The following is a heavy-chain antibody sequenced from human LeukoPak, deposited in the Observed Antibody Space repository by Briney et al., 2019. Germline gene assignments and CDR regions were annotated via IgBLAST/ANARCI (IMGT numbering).Heavy chain of an antibody. J-gene: IGHJ6*02. Sequence: GGSLRLSCAACGFIFSSYWMPWVRQAPRKRLVWVSRINSDGSSTSYADSVKGRFTISRDNAKNTLYLQMNSLRAEDTAVYYCARGGRGYYGSGSYYRYYYYYYGMDVWGQGTTATVSS. V-gene: IGHV3-74*01. D-gene: IGHD3-10*01. CDR3: ARGGRGYYGSGSYYRYYYYYYGMDV. CDR1: GFIFSSYW. CDR2: INSDGSST.